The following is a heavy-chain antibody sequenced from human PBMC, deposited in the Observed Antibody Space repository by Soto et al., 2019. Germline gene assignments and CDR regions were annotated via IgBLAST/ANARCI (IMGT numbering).Heavy chain of an antibody. J-gene: IGHJ4*02. D-gene: IGHD3-9*01. Sequence: SETLSLTCTVSGGSISSSSYHWGWIRQPPGKGLEWIGSIYYSGSTYYNPSLKSRVTISVDTSKNQFSLKLSSVTAADTAVYYCARHRASGNYDILTGYYTKGDCFDYWGQGTLVTVSS. CDR3: ARHRASGNYDILTGYYTKGDCFDY. V-gene: IGHV4-39*01. CDR2: IYYSGST. CDR1: GGSISSSSYH.